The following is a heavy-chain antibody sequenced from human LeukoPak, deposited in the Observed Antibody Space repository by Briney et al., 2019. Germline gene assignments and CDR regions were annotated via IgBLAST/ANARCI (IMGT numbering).Heavy chain of an antibody. CDR3: ARDSYYDFWSGYYRDYYYYMDV. CDR1: GGSFSGYY. J-gene: IGHJ6*03. Sequence: KPSETLSLTCAVYGGSFSGYYWSWIRQPPGKGLEWIGEINHSGSTNYNPSLKSRVTIPVDTSKNQFSLKLSSVTAADTAVYYCARDSYYDFWSGYYRDYYYYMDVWGKGTTVTVSS. CDR2: INHSGST. D-gene: IGHD3-3*01. V-gene: IGHV4-34*01.